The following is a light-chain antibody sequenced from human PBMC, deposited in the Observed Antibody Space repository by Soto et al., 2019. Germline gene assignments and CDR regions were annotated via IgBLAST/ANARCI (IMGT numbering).Light chain of an antibody. CDR2: AAS. V-gene: IGKV1-9*01. CDR3: QQLNSYPIT. CDR1: QGISSY. J-gene: IGKJ5*01. Sequence: DIQLTQSPSFLSASVGDRVTITCRASQGISSYLAWYQQKPGKAPKLLIYAASTLRSGVPSRFSGSGSGTDLTLTISSLQPEDFATYYCQQLNSYPITFGQGTRLEI.